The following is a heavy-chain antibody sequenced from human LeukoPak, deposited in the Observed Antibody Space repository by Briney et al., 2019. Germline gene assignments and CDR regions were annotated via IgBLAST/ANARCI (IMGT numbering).Heavy chain of an antibody. CDR3: GSHDYGFKKSLDY. D-gene: IGHD3-10*01. Sequence: PSETLSLTCGVSGDSVSNDGHSWSWIRQSPGKGLEWIGHIYNIGSTYYNPSLKSRVTISLDRSKNQFSLKLSSVTAADTAVYYCGSHDYGFKKSLDYWGQGILVTVSS. J-gene: IGHJ4*02. CDR1: GDSVSNDGHS. CDR2: IYNIGST. V-gene: IGHV4-30-2*06.